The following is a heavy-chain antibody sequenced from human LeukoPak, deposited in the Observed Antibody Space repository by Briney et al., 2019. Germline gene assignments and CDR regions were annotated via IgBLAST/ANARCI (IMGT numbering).Heavy chain of an antibody. CDR1: GGSFSGYY. CDR3: ARFVKSAATDY. V-gene: IGHV4-34*01. CDR2: INHSGST. J-gene: IGHJ4*02. Sequence: SETLSLTCAVYGGSFSGYYWSWIRQPPGKGPEWIGEINHSGSTNYNPSLKSRVTISVDTSKNQFSLKLSPVTAADTAVYYCARFVKSAATDYWGQGTLVTVSS. D-gene: IGHD2-15*01.